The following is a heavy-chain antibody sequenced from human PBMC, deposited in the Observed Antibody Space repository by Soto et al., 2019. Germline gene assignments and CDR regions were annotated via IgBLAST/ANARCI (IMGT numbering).Heavy chain of an antibody. CDR2: IHPGGNT. CDR1: GGSVSDYY. CDR3: VRGPYCGGDCYFAS. D-gene: IGHD2-21*02. J-gene: IGHJ4*02. Sequence: KPSETLSLTCTVYGGSVSDYYWSWVRQPAGKGLEWIGRIHPGGNTNYSPSLMSRVTMSVDTSHNQFSLKLTSVTAADTAVYYCVRGPYCGGDCYFASWGQGALVTSPQ. V-gene: IGHV4-4*07.